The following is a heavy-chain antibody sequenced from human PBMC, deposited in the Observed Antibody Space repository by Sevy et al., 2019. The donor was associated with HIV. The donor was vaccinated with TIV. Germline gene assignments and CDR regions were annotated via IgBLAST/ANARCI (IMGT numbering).Heavy chain of an antibody. CDR1: GFTFSSYD. CDR3: TGNGGAFDNGFDP. CDR2: ISSSGSSI. V-gene: IGHV3-48*03. Sequence: GGSLRLSCTASGFTFSSYDMNWVRQAPGKGLEWVSKISSSGSSIYYADPLKGRFTTSRDNAKNSLNLQMNSLRAEDTAVYYCTGNGGAFDNGFDPWGQGTLVTVSS. D-gene: IGHD2-8*01. J-gene: IGHJ5*02.